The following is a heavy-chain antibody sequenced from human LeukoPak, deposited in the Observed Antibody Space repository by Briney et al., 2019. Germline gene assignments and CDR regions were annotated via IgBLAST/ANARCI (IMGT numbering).Heavy chain of an antibody. D-gene: IGHD6-13*01. CDR3: ARDRGYEQQRWFDL. J-gene: IGHJ5*01. CDR1: GYTFSSDG. CDR2: ITVYNGNT. Sequence: ASVKVSCKASGYTFSSDGISWVRQAPGQGLEWMGWITVYNGNTKYAHKYQDRVTMTTDTSTSTAYMDLRSLRSDDTAVYYCARDRGYEQQRWFDLWGQGTLVTVSS. V-gene: IGHV1-18*01.